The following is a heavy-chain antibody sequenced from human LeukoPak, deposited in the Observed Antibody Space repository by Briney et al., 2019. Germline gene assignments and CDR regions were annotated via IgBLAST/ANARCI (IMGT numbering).Heavy chain of an antibody. V-gene: IGHV3-33*01. CDR1: GFTFSSYA. CDR3: AREGVSNNWHTFDY. J-gene: IGHJ4*02. D-gene: IGHD1-1*01. CDR2: IWYDGSNK. Sequence: GRSLRLSCAASGFTFSSYAMHWVRQAPGKGLEWVAVIWYDGSNKYYADSVKGRFTISRDNSQNTLYLQMNSLRAEDTAVYYCAREGVSNNWHTFDYWGQGTLVTVSS.